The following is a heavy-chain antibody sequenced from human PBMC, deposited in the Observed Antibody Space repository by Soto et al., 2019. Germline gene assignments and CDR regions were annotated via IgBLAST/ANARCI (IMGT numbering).Heavy chain of an antibody. CDR3: ASPLWRDDYNWGYFGV. J-gene: IGHJ2*01. CDR1: GFTFSSYA. D-gene: IGHD4-4*01. V-gene: IGHV3-30-3*01. Sequence: QVQLVESGGGVVQPGRSLRLSCAASGFTFSSYAMHWVRQAPGKGLEWVAVISYDGSNKYYADSVKGRFTITRDNSKNXLDLQMNSLRTEDTAVYYCASPLWRDDYNWGYFGVWGRGTLVTVSS. CDR2: ISYDGSNK.